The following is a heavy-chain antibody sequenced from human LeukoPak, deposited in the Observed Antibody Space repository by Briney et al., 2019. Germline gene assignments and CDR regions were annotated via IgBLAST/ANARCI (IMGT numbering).Heavy chain of an antibody. CDR1: GYTFTAYY. J-gene: IGHJ3*02. V-gene: IGHV1-24*01. D-gene: IGHD3-22*01. CDR2: FDPEDGET. CDR3: ASLKNYYDSSGYLVTDAFDI. Sequence: ASVKVSCKASGYTFTAYYIHWVRQAPGKGLEWMGGFDPEDGETIYAQKFQGRVTMTEDTSTDTAYMELRSLKSDDTAVYYCASLKNYYDSSGYLVTDAFDIWGQGTMVTVSS.